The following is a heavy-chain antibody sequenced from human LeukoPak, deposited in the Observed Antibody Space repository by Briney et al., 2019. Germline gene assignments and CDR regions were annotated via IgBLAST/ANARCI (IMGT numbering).Heavy chain of an antibody. J-gene: IGHJ5*02. CDR3: ARGVTPYGGYRYNWFDP. Sequence: PGGSLRLSCVASGFTLRDYYMIWIRQAPGKGLEWVAYMSGSGSTIDYADSVEGRFTISRDNAENSLYLQMNSLRDEDTALYYCARGVTPYGGYRYNWFDPWGQGTLVTVSS. CDR2: MSGSGSTI. D-gene: IGHD5-12*01. CDR1: GFTLRDYY. V-gene: IGHV3-11*01.